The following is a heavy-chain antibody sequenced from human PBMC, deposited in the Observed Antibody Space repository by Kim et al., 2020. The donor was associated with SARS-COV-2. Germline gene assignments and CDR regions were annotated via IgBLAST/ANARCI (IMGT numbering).Heavy chain of an antibody. V-gene: IGHV1-69*04. CDR2: A. CDR3: ARAQITISFDY. D-gene: IGHD3-9*01. Sequence: ASCTQTFQGRVTITADKSTSTAYMELGSLRSEDTAVYYCARAQITISFDYWGQGTLVTVSS. J-gene: IGHJ4*02.